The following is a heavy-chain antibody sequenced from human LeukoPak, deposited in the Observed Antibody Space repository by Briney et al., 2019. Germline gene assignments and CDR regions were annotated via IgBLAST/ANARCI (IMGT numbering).Heavy chain of an antibody. Sequence: ASVKVSCKASVYTFTGYYMHWERQAPGQGLEWMGWINPNSGGTNYAQKFQGRVTMTRDTSISTAYMELSRLRSDDTAVYYCARVARVTMVRGVWFDPWGQGTLVTVSS. J-gene: IGHJ5*02. CDR1: VYTFTGYY. CDR3: ARVARVTMVRGVWFDP. V-gene: IGHV1-2*02. CDR2: INPNSGGT. D-gene: IGHD3-10*01.